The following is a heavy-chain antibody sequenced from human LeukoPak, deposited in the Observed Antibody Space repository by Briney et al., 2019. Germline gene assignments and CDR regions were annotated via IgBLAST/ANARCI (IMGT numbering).Heavy chain of an antibody. CDR2: ITYDGTDE. CDR3: VRQAQEDY. J-gene: IGHJ4*02. V-gene: IGHV3-30*03. D-gene: IGHD2-15*01. CDR1: GFTFGHYG. Sequence: PGGSLRLSCSASGFTFGHYGMHWVRQVPDKGLEWVAVITYDGTDEYYADSVKGRFTISRDNSKGTLFLQMNNLRVEDTAVYYCVRQAQEDYWGQGTLVTVSS.